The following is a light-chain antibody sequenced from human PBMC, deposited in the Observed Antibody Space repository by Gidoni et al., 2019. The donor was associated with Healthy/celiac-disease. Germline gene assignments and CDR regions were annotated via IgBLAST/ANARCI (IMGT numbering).Light chain of an antibody. J-gene: IGKJ2*02. CDR2: GAS. CDR3: QQYGSSPCT. V-gene: IGKV3-20*01. CDR1: QNVSSSY. Sequence: EMVLTQSPGTLALSPGERATLSCRASQNVSSSYLAWCQQKPGQAPRLLIYGASSRATGIPDRFSGSGSGTDFTLTISRLEPEDFAVYYCQQYGSSPCTFGQGTKLEIK.